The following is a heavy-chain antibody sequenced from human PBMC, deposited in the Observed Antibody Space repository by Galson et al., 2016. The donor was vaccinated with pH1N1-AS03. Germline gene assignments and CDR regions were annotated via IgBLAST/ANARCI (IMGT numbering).Heavy chain of an antibody. D-gene: IGHD3-10*01. CDR2: MKEDGKEI. V-gene: IGHV3-7*03. CDR1: GFPFSNYW. J-gene: IGHJ3*02. CDR3: VREMRKTFGRTFGI. Sequence: SLRLSCAGAGFPFSNYWMSWVRQAPGKGLEWVANMKEDGKEIYYVDSVKGRFTISRDNARNSFYLQMNSLRADETALYYCVREMRKTFGRTFGIWGQGTMVTVSS.